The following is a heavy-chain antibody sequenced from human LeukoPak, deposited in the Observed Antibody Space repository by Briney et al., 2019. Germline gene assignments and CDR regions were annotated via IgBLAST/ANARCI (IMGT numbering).Heavy chain of an antibody. Sequence: SVKVSCKASGGTFSSYAINWVRQAPGQGLEWMGGIIPIFGTATYAQKFQGRVTITADESTSTAYMELSSLRSEDTAVYYCASELRYFDWTERAYYMDVWGKGTTVTVSS. CDR2: IIPIFGTA. J-gene: IGHJ6*03. CDR3: ASELRYFDWTERAYYMDV. V-gene: IGHV1-69*01. CDR1: GGTFSSYA. D-gene: IGHD3-9*01.